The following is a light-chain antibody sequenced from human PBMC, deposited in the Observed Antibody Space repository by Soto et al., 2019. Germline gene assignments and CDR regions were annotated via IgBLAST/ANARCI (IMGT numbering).Light chain of an antibody. CDR1: QGISSY. V-gene: IGKV1-8*01. J-gene: IGKJ3*01. Sequence: AIRMTQSPSSLSASTGDRVTITCRASQGISSYLAWYQQKPGKAPKLLIYAASTLQSGVPSRFSGSGSGTDFTLTISGLQPEDSATYYCQQTYSTPVFTFGPGTKVDVK. CDR3: QQTYSTPVFT. CDR2: AAS.